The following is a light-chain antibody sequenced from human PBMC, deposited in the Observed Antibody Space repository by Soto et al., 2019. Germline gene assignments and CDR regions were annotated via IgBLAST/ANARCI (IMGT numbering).Light chain of an antibody. V-gene: IGLV1-40*01. CDR2: DNT. J-gene: IGLJ2*01. Sequence: QSVLTQPPSVSGAPGERVTISCTGSSSDIGAGYRVRWYQQVPGTAPKLLIYDNTNRPSGVSVRFSGSKSGTSASLAISGLQAEDEADYYCTSYSSSSPVLFGGGTKLTVL. CDR3: TSYSSSSPVL. CDR1: SSDIGAGYR.